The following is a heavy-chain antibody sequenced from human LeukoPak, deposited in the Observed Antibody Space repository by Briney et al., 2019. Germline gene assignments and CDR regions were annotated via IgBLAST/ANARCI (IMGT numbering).Heavy chain of an antibody. V-gene: IGHV4-39*01. Sequence: PSETLSLTCTVSGGSISSSSYYWGWIRQPPGKRLEWIGSIYYSGSTYYNPSLKSRVTISVDTSKNQFSLKLSSVTAADTAVYYCARQNLRFLEWLPTHYYYYYMDVWGKGTTVTVSS. J-gene: IGHJ6*03. CDR1: GGSISSSSYY. CDR2: IYYSGST. CDR3: ARQNLRFLEWLPTHYYYYYMDV. D-gene: IGHD3-3*01.